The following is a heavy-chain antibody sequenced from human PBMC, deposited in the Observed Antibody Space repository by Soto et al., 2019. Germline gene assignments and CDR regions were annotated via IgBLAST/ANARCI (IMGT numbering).Heavy chain of an antibody. Sequence: SVHVDCKASRGTFSSYAISWVRQATGQGLEWMGGIIPIFGTANYAQKFQGRVTITADKSTSTAYMELSSLRSEDTAVYYCARDRRYYDTGAFDIWGQGTMVTVSS. CDR1: RGTFSSYA. CDR2: IIPIFGTA. J-gene: IGHJ3*02. D-gene: IGHD3-9*01. V-gene: IGHV1-69*06. CDR3: ARDRRYYDTGAFDI.